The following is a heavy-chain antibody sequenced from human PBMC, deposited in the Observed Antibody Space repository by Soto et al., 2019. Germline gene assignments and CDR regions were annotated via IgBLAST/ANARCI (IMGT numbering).Heavy chain of an antibody. CDR2: ISSSSSYI. Sequence: PGGSLRLSCAASGFTFSSYSMNWVRQAPGKGLEWVSSISSSSSYIYYADSVKGRFTISRDNAKNSLYLQMNSLRAEDTAVYYCARVLGGAYYYYYGMDVWGQGTTVTV. J-gene: IGHJ6*02. D-gene: IGHD3-16*01. CDR3: ARVLGGAYYYYYGMDV. CDR1: GFTFSSYS. V-gene: IGHV3-21*01.